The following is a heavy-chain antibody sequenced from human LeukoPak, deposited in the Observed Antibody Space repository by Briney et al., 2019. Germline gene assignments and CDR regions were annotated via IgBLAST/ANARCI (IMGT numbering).Heavy chain of an antibody. CDR3: AKDRGYYGSGSYPPPTDY. V-gene: IGHV3-23*01. CDR1: GFTFSSYA. J-gene: IGHJ4*02. CDR2: ISGRGGST. Sequence: GGSLRLSCAASGFTFSSYAMSWVRQAPGKGLEWVSAISGRGGSTYYADSVKGRFTIYRDNSKNPLYVQMNSLRAEDTAVYYCAKDRGYYGSGSYPPPTDYWGQGTLVTVSS. D-gene: IGHD3-10*01.